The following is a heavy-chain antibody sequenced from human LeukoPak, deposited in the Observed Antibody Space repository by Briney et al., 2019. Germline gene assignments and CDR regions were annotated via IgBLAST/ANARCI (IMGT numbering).Heavy chain of an antibody. CDR3: ASLGYSSNWYFEY. V-gene: IGHV5-51*01. CDR2: IYPGDSDT. J-gene: IGHJ4*02. D-gene: IGHD6-13*01. CDR1: GYSFTNYW. Sequence: GESLKISCKGSGYSFTNYWIGWVRQMPGKGLEWMGIIYPGDSDTRYSPSFQGQVTISADNSNSTAYLQWSSLKASDTAMYYCASLGYSSNWYFEYWGQGTLVTVSS.